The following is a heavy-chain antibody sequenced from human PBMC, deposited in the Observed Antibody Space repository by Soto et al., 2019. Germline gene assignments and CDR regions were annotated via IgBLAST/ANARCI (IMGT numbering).Heavy chain of an antibody. CDR3: ARGGGSSPFDY. CDR2: ISHRSLTI. CDR1: GFTFYDHY. D-gene: IGHD6-6*01. J-gene: IGHJ4*02. V-gene: IGHV3-11*01. Sequence: PGGSLRLPCAASGFTFYDHYMAWFRQTPERGLQWLAYISHRSLTIYHARSVKDRFTISRYDATDSLDLQMNSHRVEDTDVCFCARGGGSSPFDYWGQGTVVTVSS.